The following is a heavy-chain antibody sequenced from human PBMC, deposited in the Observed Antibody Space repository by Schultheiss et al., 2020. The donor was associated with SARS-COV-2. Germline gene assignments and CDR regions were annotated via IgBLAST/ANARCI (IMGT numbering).Heavy chain of an antibody. V-gene: IGHV3-21*01. Sequence: GGSLRLSCAASGFTFSSYAMSWVRQAPGKGLEWVSSISSSSSYIYYADSVKGRFTISRDNAKNSLYLQMNSLRAEDTAVYYCARGGSNAPNPQYNFDHWGQGTLVTVSS. CDR2: ISSSSSYI. CDR3: ARGGSNAPNPQYNFDH. J-gene: IGHJ4*02. CDR1: GFTFSSYA. D-gene: IGHD1-1*01.